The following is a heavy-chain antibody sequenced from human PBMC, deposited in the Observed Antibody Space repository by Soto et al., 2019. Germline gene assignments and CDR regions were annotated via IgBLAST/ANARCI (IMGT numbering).Heavy chain of an antibody. CDR2: ISGSGGRT. D-gene: IGHD3-16*01. CDR3: AKGGYYSLFDI. V-gene: IGHV3-23*01. Sequence: GGSLRLSCVASGFPFSSYAMSWLRQTPGKGLEWVSGISGSGGRTYYADSVKGRFTISRDNSNNPLSLQMHILRDEDTAVYFCAKGGYYSLFDIWGQGTVVTVSS. CDR1: GFPFSSYA. J-gene: IGHJ3*02.